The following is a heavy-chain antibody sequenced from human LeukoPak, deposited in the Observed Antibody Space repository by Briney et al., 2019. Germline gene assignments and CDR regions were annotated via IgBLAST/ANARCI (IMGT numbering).Heavy chain of an antibody. CDR1: GYTFINYG. CDR2: ISASNGNT. Sequence: ASLKVSCKASGYTFINYGVTWVRQAPGQGLEWMGWISASNGNTNYAQKLQGRVTMTTETSTSTAYMELRSLRSDDTAVYYCARALSRGYSGYDYGLGYWGQGTLVTVSS. J-gene: IGHJ4*02. CDR3: ARALSRGYSGYDYGLGY. V-gene: IGHV1-18*01. D-gene: IGHD5-12*01.